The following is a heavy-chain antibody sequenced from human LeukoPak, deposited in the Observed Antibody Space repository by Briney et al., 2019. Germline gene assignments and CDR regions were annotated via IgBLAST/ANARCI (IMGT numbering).Heavy chain of an antibody. J-gene: IGHJ3*02. D-gene: IGHD2-2*01. CDR2: IYTSGST. Sequence: SQTLSLTCTVSGGSISSGSYYWSWIRQPAGTGLEWIGRIYTSGSTNYNPSLKSRVTISVDTSKNQFSLKLSSVTAADTAVYYCARTSYSNSTSCPRGYAFDIWGQGTMVTVSS. V-gene: IGHV4-61*02. CDR3: ARTSYSNSTSCPRGYAFDI. CDR1: GGSISSGSYY.